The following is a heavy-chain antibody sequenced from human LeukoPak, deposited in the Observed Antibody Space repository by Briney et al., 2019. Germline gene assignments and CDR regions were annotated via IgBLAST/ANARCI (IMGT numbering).Heavy chain of an antibody. V-gene: IGHV1-2*02. CDR2: INPNSGFT. CDR3: ARLADCSSSSCRSFDY. Sequence: ASVTVSCTASGYPFTRYYLHWVRQAPGQGLEWMGWINPNSGFTNYAQKFQGRVTMTRDTSINTAYMELSRLRSDDTAVYYCARLADCSSSSCRSFDYWGQGTLVSVSS. D-gene: IGHD2-2*01. CDR1: GYPFTRYY. J-gene: IGHJ4*02.